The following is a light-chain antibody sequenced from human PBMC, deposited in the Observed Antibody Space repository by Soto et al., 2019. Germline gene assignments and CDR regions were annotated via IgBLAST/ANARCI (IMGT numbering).Light chain of an antibody. CDR2: GAS. CDR1: QSVSSSY. V-gene: IGKV3-20*01. Sequence: EIVLTQSPGTLSLSPGERATLSCRASQSVSSSYLAWYQQKPGQAPRLLIYGASSRATGIPDRFSGSGSGTDFTLTISRLEPEDFAVYYCQQYGSSPLTFGGVNKVDIK. J-gene: IGKJ4*01. CDR3: QQYGSSPLT.